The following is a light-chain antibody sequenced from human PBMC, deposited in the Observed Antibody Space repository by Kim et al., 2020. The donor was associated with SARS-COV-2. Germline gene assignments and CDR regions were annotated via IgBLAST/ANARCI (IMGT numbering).Light chain of an antibody. J-gene: IGLJ2*01. CDR2: DKN. V-gene: IGLV3-19*01. CDR3: NSRDTIGYHVV. Sequence: SSELTQDPAVSVALGQTVTITCRGDSLKTSYAGWSQQKAGKAPVLVIYDKNSRPSGVPDRFSGSSSGNTASLTITGAQAGDEADYYCNSRDTIGYHVVFGGGTKLIVL. CDR1: SLKTSY.